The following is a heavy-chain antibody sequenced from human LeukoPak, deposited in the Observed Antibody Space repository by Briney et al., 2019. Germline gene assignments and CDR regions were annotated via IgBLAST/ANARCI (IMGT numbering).Heavy chain of an antibody. V-gene: IGHV4-39*01. CDR3: ATNLPGYSYGYWVA. Sequence: YPSETLSLTCTVSGGSISSSGYSWGWIRQPPGKGLEWIGSNYYSGRTYYNPALKSLVTISADTSKKQFSLRLSSVTAADTAVYYCATNLPGYSYGYWVAWGQGTLVTVSS. J-gene: IGHJ5*02. CDR2: NYYSGRT. CDR1: GGSISSSGYS. D-gene: IGHD5-18*01.